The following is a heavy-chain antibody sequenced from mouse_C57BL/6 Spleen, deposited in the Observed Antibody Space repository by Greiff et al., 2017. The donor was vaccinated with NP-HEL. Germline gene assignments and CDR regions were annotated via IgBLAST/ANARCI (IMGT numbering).Heavy chain of an antibody. CDR1: GYTFTSYW. D-gene: IGHD2-4*01. J-gene: IGHJ4*01. Sequence: QVQLKQPGAELVKPGASVKMSCKASGYTFTSYWITWVKQRPGQGLEWIGDIYPGSGSTNYNEKFKSKATLTVDTSSSTAYMQLSSLTSEDSAVYYCARCYDYDYYAMDYWGQGTSVTVSS. V-gene: IGHV1-55*01. CDR2: IYPGSGST. CDR3: ARCYDYDYYAMDY.